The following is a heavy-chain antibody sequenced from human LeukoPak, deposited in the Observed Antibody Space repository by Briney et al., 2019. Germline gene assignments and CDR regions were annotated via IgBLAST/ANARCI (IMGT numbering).Heavy chain of an antibody. J-gene: IGHJ4*02. CDR1: GGSISSYY. D-gene: IGHD3-3*01. V-gene: IGHV4-59*12. CDR3: ARGLPAYDFWSGYTSDYFDY. Sequence: PSETLSLTCTVSGGSISSYYWSWIRQPPGKGLEWIGYIYYSGSTNYNPSLKSRVTISVDTSKNQFSLKLSSVTAADTAVYYCARGLPAYDFWSGYTSDYFDYWGQGTLVTVSS. CDR2: IYYSGST.